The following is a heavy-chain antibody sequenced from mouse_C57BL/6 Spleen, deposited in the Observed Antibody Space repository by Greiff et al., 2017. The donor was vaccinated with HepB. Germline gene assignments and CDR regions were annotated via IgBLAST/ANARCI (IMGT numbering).Heavy chain of an antibody. CDR2: IYPGDGDT. CDR3: AGGRLENLGLDY. Sequence: VQLQQSGPELVKPGASVKISCKASGYAFSSSWMNWVKQRPGKGLEWIGRIYPGDGDTNYNGKFKGKATLTADKSYSTAYMQRSSLTSEDTAVYSCAGGRLENLGLDYWGQGTTLTVSS. J-gene: IGHJ2*01. D-gene: IGHD4-1*01. CDR1: GYAFSSSW. V-gene: IGHV1-82*01.